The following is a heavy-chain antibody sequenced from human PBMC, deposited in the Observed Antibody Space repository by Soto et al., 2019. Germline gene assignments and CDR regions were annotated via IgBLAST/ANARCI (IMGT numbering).Heavy chain of an antibody. D-gene: IGHD2-15*01. CDR2: ISYDGSNK. Sequence: QLQLVESGGGVVQPGRSLRLSCAASGSTFSNYIMHWVRQAPGKGLEWVAFISYDGSNKDYADSVDGRFTISRDNSKNTLYLQLSSLRPEDTAVYYCAGGDNYYALGVWGQGTTVTVSS. CDR3: AGGDNYYALGV. V-gene: IGHV3-30-3*01. CDR1: GSTFSNYI. J-gene: IGHJ6*02.